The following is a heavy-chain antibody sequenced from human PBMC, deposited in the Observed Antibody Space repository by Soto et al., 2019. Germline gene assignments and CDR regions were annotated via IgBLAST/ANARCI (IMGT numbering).Heavy chain of an antibody. D-gene: IGHD1-7*01. Sequence: PGGSLRLSCAASGFTFSSYGMHWVRQAPGKGLEWVAVIWYDGSNKYYADSVKGRFTISRDNSKNTLYLQMNSLRAEDTAVYYCARDQDSGSITGTIYWGQGTLVTVSS. V-gene: IGHV3-33*01. CDR3: ARDQDSGSITGTIY. J-gene: IGHJ4*02. CDR2: IWYDGSNK. CDR1: GFTFSSYG.